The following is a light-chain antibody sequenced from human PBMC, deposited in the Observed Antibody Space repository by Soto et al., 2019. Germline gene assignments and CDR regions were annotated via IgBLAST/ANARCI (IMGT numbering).Light chain of an antibody. Sequence: FMLTQPHSVSESPGKTVTLSCTRSSGSIANNYVQWYQQRPGSSPTTVIYEDNRRPSGVPDRFSGSIDSSSNSASLSISGLKPEDEADYYCQSYDSTNHWVFGGGTKLTVL. CDR2: EDN. CDR1: SGSIANNY. CDR3: QSYDSTNHWV. V-gene: IGLV6-57*01. J-gene: IGLJ3*02.